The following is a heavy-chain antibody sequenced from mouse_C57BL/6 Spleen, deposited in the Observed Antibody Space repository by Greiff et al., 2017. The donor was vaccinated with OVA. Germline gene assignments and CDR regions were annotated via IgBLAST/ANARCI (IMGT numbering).Heavy chain of an antibody. CDR1: GYTFTSYW. CDR2: IDPSDSET. J-gene: IGHJ2*01. V-gene: IGHV1-52*01. Sequence: QVQLKQPGAELVRPGSSVKLSCKASGYTFTSYWMHWVKQRPIQGLEWIGNIDPSDSETHYNQKFKDKATLTVDKSSSTAYMQLSSLTSEDSAVYYCARSDDGYYLRYFDYWGQGTTLTVSS. CDR3: ARSDDGYYLRYFDY. D-gene: IGHD2-3*01.